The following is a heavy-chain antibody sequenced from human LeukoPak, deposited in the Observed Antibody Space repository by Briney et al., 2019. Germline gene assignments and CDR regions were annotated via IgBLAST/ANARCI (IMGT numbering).Heavy chain of an antibody. CDR2: ISYDGSDV. D-gene: IGHD2-2*02. CDR3: AIGGTYTTTSTASY. Sequence: GGSLRLFCAASGLTFSCYAMHWVRQAPGKGLEWVAVISYDGSDVYYADSVKGRFTISRDNSKSTLYLQMSSLRTEDSAVFYCAIGGTYTTTSTASYWGQGTLVTVSS. CDR1: GLTFSCYA. J-gene: IGHJ4*02. V-gene: IGHV3-30-3*01.